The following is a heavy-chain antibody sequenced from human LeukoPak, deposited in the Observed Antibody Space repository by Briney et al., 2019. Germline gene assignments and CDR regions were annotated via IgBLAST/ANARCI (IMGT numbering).Heavy chain of an antibody. CDR2: IRQDGSEK. V-gene: IGHV3-7*01. Sequence: PGGSLRLSCVASGFIIGSYWMSWVRQAPGKGPEWVANIRQDGSEKYYVDSVKGRLTISRDNAKNSLYLQMNNLTAADTAIYYCARAVYYGDDAFDLWGQGTRVTVSS. D-gene: IGHD2-8*01. CDR3: ARAVYYGDDAFDL. CDR1: GFIIGSYW. J-gene: IGHJ3*01.